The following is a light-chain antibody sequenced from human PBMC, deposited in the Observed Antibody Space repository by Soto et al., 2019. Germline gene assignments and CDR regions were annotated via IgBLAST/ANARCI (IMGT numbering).Light chain of an antibody. CDR3: SSYSSSSTLV. Sequence: QSVLTXPASVSRSPGQSITIACTGTSSDVGGYIYVSWFQQHPGKAPKLIIYEVSNRPSGVSDRFSASKSGNTAPLTISGLQAEDESTYYCSSYSSSSTLVFGTGTKVTVL. CDR1: SSDVGGYIY. J-gene: IGLJ1*01. CDR2: EVS. V-gene: IGLV2-14*01.